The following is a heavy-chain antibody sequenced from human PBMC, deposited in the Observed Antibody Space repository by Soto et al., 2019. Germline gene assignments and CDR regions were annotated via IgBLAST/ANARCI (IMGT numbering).Heavy chain of an antibody. Sequence: SETLSLTCTVSGGSISSSSYYWGWIRQPPGKGLEWIGSIYYSGSTYYNPSLKSRVTISVDTSKNQFSLKLSSVTAADTAVYYCARTRQGVTIDYWGQGTLVTVSS. D-gene: IGHD2-8*01. CDR2: IYYSGST. CDR1: GGSISSSSYY. V-gene: IGHV4-39*01. J-gene: IGHJ4*02. CDR3: ARTRQGVTIDY.